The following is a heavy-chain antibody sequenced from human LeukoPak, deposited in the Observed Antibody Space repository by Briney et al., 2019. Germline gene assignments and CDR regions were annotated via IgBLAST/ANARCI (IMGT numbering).Heavy chain of an antibody. CDR3: ARDLGQQLVPYNWFDP. CDR2: ISAYNGNT. Sequence: ASVKVSCKASGYTFTSYGILWVRQAPGQGLEWMGWISAYNGNTNYAQKFQGRVTMTTDTSTSTAYMELRSLRSDDTAVYYCARDLGQQLVPYNWFDPWGQGTLVTVSS. D-gene: IGHD6-13*01. J-gene: IGHJ5*02. CDR1: GYTFTSYG. V-gene: IGHV1-18*01.